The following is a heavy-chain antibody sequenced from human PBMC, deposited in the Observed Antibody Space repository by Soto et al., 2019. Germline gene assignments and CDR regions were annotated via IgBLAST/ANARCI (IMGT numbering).Heavy chain of an antibody. CDR1: GFTFSSYA. J-gene: IGHJ4*02. D-gene: IGHD6-13*01. CDR3: AKGDGSSWAPYYFDY. Sequence: EVQLLESGGGLVQPGGSLRLSCAASGFTFSSYAMSWVRQAPGKGPEWVSAISGSGGSTYYADSVKGRFTISRDNSKNTLYLQMNSLRAEDTAVYYCAKGDGSSWAPYYFDYWGQGTLVTVSS. V-gene: IGHV3-23*01. CDR2: ISGSGGST.